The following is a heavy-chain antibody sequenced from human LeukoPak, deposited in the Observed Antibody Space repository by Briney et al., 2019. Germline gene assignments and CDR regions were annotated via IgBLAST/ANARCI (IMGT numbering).Heavy chain of an antibody. CDR3: ARGSDYGSHPSQPMT. J-gene: IGHJ3*01. V-gene: IGHV1-18*01. Sequence: GASVKVSCKASGYTFSDYGIHWVRQAPGQGLEWMGWITGYKGNTNYAQKFQGRVTMTKDTSTSTAYMELRSLRSDDTAVYFCARGSDYGSHPSQPMTWGQGTMVIISS. CDR1: GYTFSDYG. D-gene: IGHD4-17*01. CDR2: ITGYKGNT.